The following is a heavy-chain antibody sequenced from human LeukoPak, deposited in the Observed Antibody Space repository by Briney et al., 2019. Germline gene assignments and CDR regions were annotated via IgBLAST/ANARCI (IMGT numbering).Heavy chain of an antibody. CDR3: ARGGVYSYGQYYYYGMDV. J-gene: IGHJ6*04. Sequence: GGSLRLSCAASGFTFSSYSMNWVRRAPGKGLEWVSSISSSSSYIYYADSVKGRFTISRDNAKNSLYLQMNSLRAEDTAVYYCARGGVYSYGQYYYYGMDVWGKGTTVTVSS. D-gene: IGHD5-18*01. CDR1: GFTFSSYS. V-gene: IGHV3-21*01. CDR2: ISSSSSYI.